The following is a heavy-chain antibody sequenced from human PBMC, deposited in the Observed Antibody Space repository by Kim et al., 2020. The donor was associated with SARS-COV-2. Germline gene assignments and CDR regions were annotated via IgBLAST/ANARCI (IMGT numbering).Heavy chain of an antibody. CDR2: ISGSGGST. J-gene: IGHJ6*02. V-gene: IGHV3-23*01. CDR3: AKDMIVVVTYGMDV. CDR1: GFTFSSYA. Sequence: GGSLRLSCAASGFTFSSYAMSWVRQAPGKGLEWVSAISGSGGSTYYADSVKGRFTISRDNSKNTLYLQMNSLRAEDTAVYYCAKDMIVVVTYGMDVWGQGTTVTVSS. D-gene: IGHD3-22*01.